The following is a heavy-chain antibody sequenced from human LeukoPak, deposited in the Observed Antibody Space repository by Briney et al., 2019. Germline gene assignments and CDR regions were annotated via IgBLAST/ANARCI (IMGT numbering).Heavy chain of an antibody. Sequence: VASVKVSCKASGYTFTSYGISWVRQAPGQGLEWMGWISAYNGNTNYAQKLQGRVTMTTDTSTSTAYMELRSLRSDDTAVYYCARGGGENYDSVGPDYWGQGTLVTVSS. CDR2: ISAYNGNT. D-gene: IGHD3-22*01. CDR3: ARGGGENYDSVGPDY. V-gene: IGHV1-18*01. CDR1: GYTFTSYG. J-gene: IGHJ4*02.